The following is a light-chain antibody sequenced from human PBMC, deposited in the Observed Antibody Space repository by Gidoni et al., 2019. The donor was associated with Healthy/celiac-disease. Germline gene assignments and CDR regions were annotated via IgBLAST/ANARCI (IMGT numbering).Light chain of an antibody. J-gene: IGLJ3*02. CDR2: DVS. Sequence: QSALTQPAAVSGSPGQSITISCTGTSSDVGGYNYVSWYQQHPGKAPKLMIYDVSNRPSGVSTRFSGSQSGNTASLTISALQAEDEADYYCSSYTSSSTLPNWVFGGGTKLTVL. CDR3: SSYTSSSTLPNWV. CDR1: SSDVGGYNY. V-gene: IGLV2-14*01.